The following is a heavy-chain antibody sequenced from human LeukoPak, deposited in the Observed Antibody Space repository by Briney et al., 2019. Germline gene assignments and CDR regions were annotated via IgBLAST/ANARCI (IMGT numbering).Heavy chain of an antibody. J-gene: IGHJ4*02. Sequence: TGGSLRLSCAASGFTFSSYGMHWVRQAPGKGLEWVAVISYDGSNKYYADSVKGRFTISRDNSKNTLYLQMNSLRAEDTAVYYCAKDPSTGTTSDYFDYWGQGTLVTVSS. CDR1: GFTFSSYG. CDR3: AKDPSTGTTSDYFDY. D-gene: IGHD1-1*01. CDR2: ISYDGSNK. V-gene: IGHV3-30*18.